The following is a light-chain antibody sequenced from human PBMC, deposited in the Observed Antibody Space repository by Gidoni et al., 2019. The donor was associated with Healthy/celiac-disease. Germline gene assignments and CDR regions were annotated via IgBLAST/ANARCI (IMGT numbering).Light chain of an antibody. CDR1: QSISSY. CDR2: AAS. J-gene: IGKJ4*01. CDR3: QQSYSTPLT. Sequence: DIQMTQSPASLSASVGDRVTITCRASQSISSYLNWYQQKPGKAPKLLIYAASRLQSGVPSRFSGSGAVTDFTLTISSLQPEDFATYYCQQSYSTPLTFXGXTKVXIK. V-gene: IGKV1-39*01.